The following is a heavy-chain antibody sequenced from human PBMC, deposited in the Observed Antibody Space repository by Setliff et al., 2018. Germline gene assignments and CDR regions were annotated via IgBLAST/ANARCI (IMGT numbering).Heavy chain of an antibody. CDR3: ARGVIAAAGIDY. J-gene: IGHJ4*02. CDR1: GFTFSFHS. CDR2: ISSSSSYI. Sequence: PGGSLRLSCAASGFTFSFHSLNWVRQAPGKGLEWVSSISSSSSYINYADSVKGRFTISRDNAKNSLYLQMNSLRAEDTAVYYCARGVIAAAGIDYWGQGTLVTVSS. D-gene: IGHD6-13*01. V-gene: IGHV3-21*01.